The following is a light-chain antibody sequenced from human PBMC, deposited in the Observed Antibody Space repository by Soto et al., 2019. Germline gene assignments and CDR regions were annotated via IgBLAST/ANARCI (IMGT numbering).Light chain of an antibody. CDR2: AAS. V-gene: IGKV1-39*01. J-gene: IGKJ5*01. CDR3: QQSYSTPPIT. Sequence: DIKMTQSPSSLSASVGDRVIITCRASQSISSYLNWYQQKPGKAPKLLIYAASSLQSGVPSRFSGSGSGTDFTLTISSLQPEDFATYYCQQSYSTPPITFGQGTRLEIK. CDR1: QSISSY.